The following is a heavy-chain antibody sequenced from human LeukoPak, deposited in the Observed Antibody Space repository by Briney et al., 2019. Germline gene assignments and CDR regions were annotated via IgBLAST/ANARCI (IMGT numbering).Heavy chain of an antibody. J-gene: IGHJ3*02. CDR2: MNPSSGNT. CDR3: ARGRTPIFGVVILYAFDI. D-gene: IGHD3-3*01. V-gene: IGHV1-8*03. CDR1: GYTFTSCD. Sequence: ASVKVSCKASGYTFTSCDINWVRQATEQGLEWMGWMNPSSGNTGYAQKFQGRVTITRNTSISTAYMELSSLTSEDTAVYYCARGRTPIFGVVILYAFDIWGQGTMVTVSS.